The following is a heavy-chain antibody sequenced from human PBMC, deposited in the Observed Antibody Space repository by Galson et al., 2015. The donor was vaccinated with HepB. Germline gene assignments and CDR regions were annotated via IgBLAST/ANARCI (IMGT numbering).Heavy chain of an antibody. D-gene: IGHD6-13*01. CDR2: INAGNGNT. CDR3: ASLSSSWNELPIGFDP. J-gene: IGHJ5*02. V-gene: IGHV1-3*01. Sequence: SVKVSCKASGYTFTSYAMHWVRQAPGQRLEWMGWINAGNGNTKYSQKFQGRVTITRDTSASTAYMELSSLRSEDTAVYYCASLSSSWNELPIGFDPWGQGTLVTVSS. CDR1: GYTFTSYA.